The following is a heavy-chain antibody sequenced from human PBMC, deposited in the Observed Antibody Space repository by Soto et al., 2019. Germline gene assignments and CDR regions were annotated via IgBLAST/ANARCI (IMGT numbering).Heavy chain of an antibody. D-gene: IGHD3-10*01. CDR3: ARNMDYYYGPGSGNGHGF. CDR1: GCTFTSYY. CDR2: INPKFGDT. J-gene: IGHJ6*02. V-gene: IGHV1-2*02. Sequence: QVQLVQSGAEMKEPGDSVRVSGEASGCTFTSYYIHWVRQAPGQGLEWMGWINPKFGDTTYAQDFQGRVSMTRDMSISTVYMELSRLTSGDTAIYYCARNMDYYYGPGSGNGHGFWGQGTTVIFFS.